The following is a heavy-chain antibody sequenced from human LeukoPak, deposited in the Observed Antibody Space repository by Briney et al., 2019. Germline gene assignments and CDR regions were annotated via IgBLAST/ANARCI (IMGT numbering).Heavy chain of an antibody. CDR2: INPNSGGT. J-gene: IGHJ4*02. CDR1: GGTFSSYA. V-gene: IGHV1-2*06. CDR3: AREYSGSTGDY. Sequence: ASVKVSCKASGGTFSSYAISWVRQAPGQGLEWMGRINPNSGGTNYAQKFQGRVTMTRDTSISTAYMELSRLRSDDTAVYYCAREYSGSTGDYWGQGTLVTVSS. D-gene: IGHD1-26*01.